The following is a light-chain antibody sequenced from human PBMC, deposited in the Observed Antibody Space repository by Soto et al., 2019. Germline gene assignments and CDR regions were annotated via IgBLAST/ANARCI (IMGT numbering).Light chain of an antibody. CDR1: SSDVGGYNY. J-gene: IGLJ2*01. CDR3: SSYTSSNTLVV. V-gene: IGLV2-14*01. Sequence: QSALTQPASVSGSPGQSITISCTGTSSDVGGYNYVSWYQQHPGKAPKLMIYDVSNRPSGVSNRVSGSKSGNTASLTISGLQAEDEADYYCSSYTSSNTLVVFGGGTKLTVL. CDR2: DVS.